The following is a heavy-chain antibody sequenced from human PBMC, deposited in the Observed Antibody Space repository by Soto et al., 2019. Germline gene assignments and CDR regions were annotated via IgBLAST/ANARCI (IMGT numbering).Heavy chain of an antibody. Sequence: GGSLSLSCAASGFPFSDYYMSWIRQAPGKGLEWVSYISSSGSTIYYADSVKGRFTISRDNAKNSLYLQMNSLRAEDTAVYYCARHVYDNGDNNWFDSWGQGTLVTVSS. J-gene: IGHJ5*01. CDR1: GFPFSDYY. CDR3: ARHVYDNGDNNWFDS. CDR2: ISSSGSTI. V-gene: IGHV3-11*01. D-gene: IGHD4-17*01.